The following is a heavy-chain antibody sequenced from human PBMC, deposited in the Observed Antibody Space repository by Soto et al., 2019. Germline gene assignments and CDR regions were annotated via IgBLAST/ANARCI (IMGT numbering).Heavy chain of an antibody. CDR2: ISGSGVAT. V-gene: IGHV3-23*01. CDR3: AKMAYFGDPPGGDS. Sequence: EVQLLESGGGLVQPGGSLRLSCAVSGFTFSSSAMAWVRQAPGEGLEWVSSISGSGVATFYADSVKGRFTISRDNSKNTRHLQMNSLGAEDTAVYHCAKMAYFGDPPGGDSWGQGTLVTVSS. CDR1: GFTFSSSA. J-gene: IGHJ4*02. D-gene: IGHD3-10*01.